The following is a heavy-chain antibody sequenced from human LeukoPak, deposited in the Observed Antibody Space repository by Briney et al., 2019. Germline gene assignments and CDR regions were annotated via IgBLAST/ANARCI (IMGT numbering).Heavy chain of an antibody. CDR1: GFTFSSYA. CDR3: AKDNLKYYYGSGSYWDY. V-gene: IGHV3-30*04. CDR2: ISYDGSNK. J-gene: IGHJ4*02. Sequence: QPGGSLRLSCAASGFTFSSYAMHWVRQAPGKGLEWVAVISYDGSNKYYADSVKGRFTISRDNSKSTLYLQMNSLRAEDTAVYYCAKDNLKYYYGSGSYWDYWGQGTPVTVSS. D-gene: IGHD3-10*01.